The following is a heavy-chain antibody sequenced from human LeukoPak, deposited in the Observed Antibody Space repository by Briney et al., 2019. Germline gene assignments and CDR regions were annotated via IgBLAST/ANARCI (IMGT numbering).Heavy chain of an antibody. CDR1: GYTFTGYY. CDR3: ARVGSSGWYHWFDP. V-gene: IGHV1-2*02. CDR2: INPISGVT. J-gene: IGHJ5*02. Sequence: APVKASCKPSGYTFTGYYLHWVRQAPGQGLEWMGWINPISGVTGSAQKFQVRVTMTRDKSISTVYMELSRLTSDDTDIYFCARVGSSGWYHWFDPWGQGTLVTVSS. D-gene: IGHD6-19*01.